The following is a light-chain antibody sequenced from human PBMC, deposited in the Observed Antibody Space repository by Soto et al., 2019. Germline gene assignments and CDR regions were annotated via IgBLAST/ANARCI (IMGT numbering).Light chain of an antibody. CDR2: GAS. Sequence: EIAMTQSPATLSVSPGERGTLCCRASQSVSSNLAWYQQKPGQAPRLLIYGASTRATGIPARFSGSWSGTEFPLTISSLQSEDFAVYYCQQYNNWWTFGQGTKVDIK. J-gene: IGKJ1*01. CDR3: QQYNNWWT. CDR1: QSVSSN. V-gene: IGKV3-15*01.